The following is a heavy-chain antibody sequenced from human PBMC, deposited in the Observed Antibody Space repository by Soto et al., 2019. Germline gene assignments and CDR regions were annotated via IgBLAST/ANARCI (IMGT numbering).Heavy chain of an antibody. CDR3: AKDFTRQLAYWLDP. V-gene: IGHV1-2*02. CDR1: GFSFTGYY. Sequence: ASVKVSCKASGFSFTGYYIHWLRQAPGRGLEWMGWINAHSGGTEYAQKFQGRVTLTRDTSIATAYLTLTSLTSDDTALYYCAKDFTRQLAYWLDPWGQGTQVTVSS. J-gene: IGHJ5*02. D-gene: IGHD6-6*01. CDR2: INAHSGGT.